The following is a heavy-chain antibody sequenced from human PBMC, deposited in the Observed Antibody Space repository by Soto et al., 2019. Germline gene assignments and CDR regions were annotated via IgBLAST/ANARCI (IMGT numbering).Heavy chain of an antibody. D-gene: IGHD3-22*01. CDR3: ARGLHTYYYDSSGLGDYDY. Sequence: GASVKVSCKASGYTFTSYGISWVRQAPGQGLEWMGWISAYNGNTNYAQKLQGRVTMTTDTSTSTAYMELRSLRSDDTAVYYCARGLHTYYYDSSGLGDYDYWGQGTLVTVSS. CDR2: ISAYNGNT. V-gene: IGHV1-18*04. J-gene: IGHJ4*02. CDR1: GYTFTSYG.